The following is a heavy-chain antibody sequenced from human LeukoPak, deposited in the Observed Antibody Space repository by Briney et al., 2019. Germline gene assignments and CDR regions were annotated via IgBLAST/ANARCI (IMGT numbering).Heavy chain of an antibody. D-gene: IGHD3-3*01. Sequence: GGSLRPSCAASGFTFSSYSMNWVRQAPGKGLEWVSSISSSSSYIYYADSVKGRFTISRDNAKNSLYLQMNSLRAEDTAVYYCAREIIDFWSGYPGIDYWGQGTLVTVSS. CDR1: GFTFSSYS. J-gene: IGHJ4*02. V-gene: IGHV3-21*01. CDR2: ISSSSSYI. CDR3: AREIIDFWSGYPGIDY.